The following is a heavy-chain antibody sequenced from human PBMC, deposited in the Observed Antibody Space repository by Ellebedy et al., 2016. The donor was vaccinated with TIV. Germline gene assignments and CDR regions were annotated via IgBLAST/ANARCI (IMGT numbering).Heavy chain of an antibody. Sequence: GESLKISCAASGFTFSSYDMHWVRQATGKGLEWVSAIGTAGDTYYPGSVKGRFTISRENAKNSLYLQMNSLRAGDTAVYYCARGYSSSWYAGDPEYGMDVWGQGTTVTVSS. CDR3: ARGYSSSWYAGDPEYGMDV. CDR2: IGTAGDT. D-gene: IGHD6-13*01. J-gene: IGHJ6*02. CDR1: GFTFSSYD. V-gene: IGHV3-13*01.